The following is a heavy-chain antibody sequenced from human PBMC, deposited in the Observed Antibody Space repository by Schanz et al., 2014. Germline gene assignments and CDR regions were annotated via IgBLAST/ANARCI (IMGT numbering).Heavy chain of an antibody. V-gene: IGHV3-23*01. CDR2: ISARGEVS. J-gene: IGHJ5*01. Sequence: EVQLLESGGGLVQPGGSLRLSCAVSGFTFSSYAMTWVRQAPGKGLEWVSVISARGEVSKYSDSVKGRFIVSRDNSRATLFLQMDSLRAADTAFYYCAKWEDIVPEPEPMRGWFDSWGQGILVTVSS. CDR1: GFTFSSYA. CDR3: AKWEDIVPEPEPMRGWFDS. D-gene: IGHD2-8*01.